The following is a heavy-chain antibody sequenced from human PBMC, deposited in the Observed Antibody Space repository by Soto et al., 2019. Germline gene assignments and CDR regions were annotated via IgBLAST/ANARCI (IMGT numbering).Heavy chain of an antibody. J-gene: IGHJ6*04. CDR2: IIPIFGTA. V-gene: IGHV1-69*13. D-gene: IGHD3-9*01. CDR3: ARPGDILTSYYYYGMDV. Sequence: SLKISCNASGGTFSIYAISWVRQAPGQGLEWMGGIIPIFGTANYAQKFQGRVTITADESTSTAYMELSSLRSEDTAVYYCARPGDILTSYYYYGMDVWGKGTTVTVSS. CDR1: GGTFSIYA.